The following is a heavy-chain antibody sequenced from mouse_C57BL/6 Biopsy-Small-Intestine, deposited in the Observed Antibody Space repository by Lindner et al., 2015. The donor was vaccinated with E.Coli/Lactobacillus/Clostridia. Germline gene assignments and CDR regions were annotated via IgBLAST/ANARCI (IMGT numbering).Heavy chain of an antibody. D-gene: IGHD1-1*01. J-gene: IGHJ2*01. Sequence: VQLQESGAELARPGASVKLSCKAAGYTFTSYGISWVKQRTGQGLEWIGEIYPRSGNTYYNEKFKGKAXLTADKSSSTAYMELRSLTSEDSAVYFCAREIGGSSQYYFDYWGQGTTLTVSS. CDR1: GYTFTSYG. V-gene: IGHV1-81*01. CDR3: AREIGGSSQYYFDY. CDR2: IYPRSGNT.